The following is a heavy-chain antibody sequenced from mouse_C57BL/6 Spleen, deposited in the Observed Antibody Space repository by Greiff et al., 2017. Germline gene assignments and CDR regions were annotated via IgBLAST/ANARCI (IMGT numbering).Heavy chain of an antibody. J-gene: IGHJ2*01. D-gene: IGHD4-1*01. CDR2: IDPSDSYT. V-gene: IGHV1-69*01. Sequence: QVQLQQPGAELVMPGASVKLSCKASGYTFTSYWMHWVKQRPGQGLEWIGEIDPSDSYTNYNQKFKGKTTLTVDKSSSTAYMQLSSLTSEDSAVYYCARGGTGTTYLDDWGQGTTLTVSS. CDR1: GYTFTSYW. CDR3: ARGGTGTTYLDD.